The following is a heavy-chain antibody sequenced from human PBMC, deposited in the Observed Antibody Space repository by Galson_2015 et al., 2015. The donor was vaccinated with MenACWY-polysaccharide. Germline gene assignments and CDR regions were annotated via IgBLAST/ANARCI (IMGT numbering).Heavy chain of an antibody. CDR2: ISWNSGSI. Sequence: SLRLSCAASGFTFSDYYMSWIRQAPGKGLEWVSGISWNSGSIGYADSVKGRFTISRDNAKNSLYLQMNSLRAEDTALYYCAKAPTSFPHDAFDIWGQGTMVTVSS. J-gene: IGHJ3*02. CDR3: AKAPTSFPHDAFDI. CDR1: GFTFSDYY. D-gene: IGHD3-16*01. V-gene: IGHV3-9*01.